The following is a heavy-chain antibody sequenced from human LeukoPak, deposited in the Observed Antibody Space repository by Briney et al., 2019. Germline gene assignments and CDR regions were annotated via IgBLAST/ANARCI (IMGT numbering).Heavy chain of an antibody. CDR3: SRIGNAGIDY. J-gene: IGHJ4*02. D-gene: IGHD3-16*02. Sequence: PGGSLRLSCAAGGFPFGDYALSWFRQAPGKGLNWVGYIRSAVYGGTTETAASQKDRFTVSRDDSKSVVYLQMSSLKTDDTAIYYCSRIGNAGIDYWGQGTLVTVSS. CDR2: IRSAVYGGTT. CDR1: GFPFGDYA. V-gene: IGHV3-49*03.